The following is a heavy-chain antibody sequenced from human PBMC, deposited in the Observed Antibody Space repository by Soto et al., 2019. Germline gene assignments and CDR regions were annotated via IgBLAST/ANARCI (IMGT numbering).Heavy chain of an antibody. CDR3: ARDKAHIYCSGGSCYSTRVSEYGMDV. CDR2: ISYDGSNK. J-gene: IGHJ6*02. V-gene: IGHV3-30-3*01. CDR1: GFTFSSYA. D-gene: IGHD2-15*01. Sequence: GGSLRLSCAASGFTFSSYAMHWVRQAPGKGLEWVAVISYDGSNKYYADSVKGRFTISRDNSKNTLYLQMNSLRAEDTAVYYCARDKAHIYCSGGSCYSTRVSEYGMDVWGQGTTVTVSS.